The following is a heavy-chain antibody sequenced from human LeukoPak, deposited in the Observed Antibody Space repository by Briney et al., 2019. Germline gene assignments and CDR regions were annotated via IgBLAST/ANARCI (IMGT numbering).Heavy chain of an antibody. Sequence: GGSLRLSCAASGFTVSSNYMSWVRQAPGKGLEWVSGINWNGGSTGYADSVKGRFTISRDNAKNSLYLQMNSLRAEDTALYYCARDRGYYYDSSGDGYFDYWGQGTLVTVSS. CDR2: INWNGGST. J-gene: IGHJ4*02. CDR3: ARDRGYYYDSSGDGYFDY. D-gene: IGHD3-22*01. CDR1: GFTVSSNY. V-gene: IGHV3-20*04.